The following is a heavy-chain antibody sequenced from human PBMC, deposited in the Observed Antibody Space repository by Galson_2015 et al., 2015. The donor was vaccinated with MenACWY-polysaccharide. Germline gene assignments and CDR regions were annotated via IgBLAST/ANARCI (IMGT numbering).Heavy chain of an antibody. J-gene: IGHJ4*02. CDR3: ARIVGGTRDY. Sequence: CAISGDSVSSNSAAWNWIRQSPSRGLEWPGRTYYRSKWYNDYAVSVKSRITIKPVTSKNQFSLHLNSVSPEDTAVYYCARIVGGTRDYWGQGILVTVSS. D-gene: IGHD1-26*01. CDR2: TYYRSKWYN. CDR1: GDSVSSNSAA. V-gene: IGHV6-1*01.